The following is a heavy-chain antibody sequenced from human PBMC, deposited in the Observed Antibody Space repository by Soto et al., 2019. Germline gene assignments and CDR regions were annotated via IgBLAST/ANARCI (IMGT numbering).Heavy chain of an antibody. D-gene: IGHD5-18*01. CDR1: GGSISSGDYY. V-gene: IGHV4-30-4*01. CDR2: IYYSGST. J-gene: IGHJ4*02. CDR3: ASHSYGSTFYDY. Sequence: QVQLQESGPGLVKPSQTLSLTCTVSGGSISSGDYYWSWIRQPPGKGLEWIGYIYYSGSTYYNPSLKGRVXXXVXXSKNQFSLKLSSVTAADTAVYYCASHSYGSTFYDYWGQGTLVTVSS.